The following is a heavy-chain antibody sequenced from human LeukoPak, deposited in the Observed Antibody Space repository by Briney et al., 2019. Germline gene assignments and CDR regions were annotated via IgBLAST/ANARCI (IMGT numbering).Heavy chain of an antibody. CDR1: GDSFFWNSVA. Sequence: PSQTLSLTCAVSGDSFFWNSVAWNWIRQSPSRGLEWLGRTYYRSKWYHEYAVSVKSRITINPDTSKNQFSLQLNSVTPEDTAIYYCAILRTASSFDFWGPGTLVTVSS. CDR3: AILRTASSFDF. J-gene: IGHJ4*02. V-gene: IGHV6-1*01. D-gene: IGHD1-1*01. CDR2: TYYRSKWYH.